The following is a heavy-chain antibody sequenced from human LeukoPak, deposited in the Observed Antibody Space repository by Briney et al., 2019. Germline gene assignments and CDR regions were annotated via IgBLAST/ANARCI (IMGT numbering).Heavy chain of an antibody. J-gene: IGHJ3*02. D-gene: IGHD1-20*01. Sequence: SETLSLTCTVSGGSISSYYWSWIRQPPGKGLEWIGYIYYSGSTNYNPSLKSRVTISVDTSKNQFSLKLSSVTAADTALYYCAKDISGDYNWNDELPGAFDIWGQGTMVTVSS. CDR3: AKDISGDYNWNDELPGAFDI. V-gene: IGHV4-59*01. CDR2: IYYSGST. CDR1: GGSISSYY.